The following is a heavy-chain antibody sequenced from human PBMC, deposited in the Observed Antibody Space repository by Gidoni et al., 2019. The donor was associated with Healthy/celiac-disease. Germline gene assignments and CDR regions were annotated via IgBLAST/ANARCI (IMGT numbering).Heavy chain of an antibody. CDR2: IGTAGDT. CDR1: GFTFSSYD. CDR3: ARGGYDSSGYPNFDY. V-gene: IGHV3-13*04. Sequence: EVQLVESGGGLVQPGGSLRLSCAASGFTFSSYDMHWVRQATGKGLEWVSAIGTAGDTYYPGSVKGRFTISRENAKNSLYLQMNSLRAGDTAVYYCARGGYDSSGYPNFDYWGQGTLVTVSS. D-gene: IGHD3-22*01. J-gene: IGHJ4*02.